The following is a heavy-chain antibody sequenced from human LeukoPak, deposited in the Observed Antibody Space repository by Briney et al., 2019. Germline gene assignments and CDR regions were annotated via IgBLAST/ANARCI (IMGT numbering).Heavy chain of an antibody. Sequence: PSETLSLTCTVSGGSISSSSYYWGWIRQPPGKGLEWIGSIYYSGSTYYNPSLKSRVTISVDTSKNQFSLKLSSVTAADTAVYYCASDSFYESGGYFYYWGQGTPVTVSS. V-gene: IGHV4-39*07. CDR1: GGSISSSSYY. J-gene: IGHJ4*02. CDR3: ASDSFYESGGYFYY. CDR2: IYYSGST. D-gene: IGHD3-22*01.